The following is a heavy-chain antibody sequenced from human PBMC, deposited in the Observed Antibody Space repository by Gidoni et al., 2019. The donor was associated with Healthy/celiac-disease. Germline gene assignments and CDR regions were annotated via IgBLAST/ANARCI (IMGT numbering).Heavy chain of an antibody. CDR3: ARGITHYYYGMDV. CDR2: ISYDGSHK. CDR1: GFTFSSYA. J-gene: IGHJ6*02. Sequence: QVQLVESGGGGVQPGRSLRPSREASGFTFSSYAMHWVRQAPGKGLEWVAVISYDGSHKYYADSVKGRFTISRDNSKNTLYLQMNSLRAEDTAVYYCARGITHYYYGMDVWGQGTTVTVSS. V-gene: IGHV3-30-3*01.